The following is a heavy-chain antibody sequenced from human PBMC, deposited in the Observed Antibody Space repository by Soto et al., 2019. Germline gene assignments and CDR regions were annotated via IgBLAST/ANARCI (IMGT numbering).Heavy chain of an antibody. CDR2: INPSGGST. CDR3: ARVGAHCSGGSCPLLAFDY. V-gene: IGHV1-46*03. CDR1: GYTFTSYY. D-gene: IGHD2-15*01. J-gene: IGHJ4*02. Sequence: ASVKVSCKASGYTFTSYYMHWVRQAPGQGLEWMGIINPSGGSTSYAQKFQGRVTMTRDTSTSTVYMELSSLRSEDTAVYYCARVGAHCSGGSCPLLAFDYWGQGTLVTVSS.